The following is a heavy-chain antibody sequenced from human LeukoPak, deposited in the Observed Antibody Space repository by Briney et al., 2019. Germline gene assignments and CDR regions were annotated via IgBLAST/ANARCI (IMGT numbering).Heavy chain of an antibody. Sequence: SETLSLTCAVYGGSFSGYYWNWIRQPPGKGLEWIAESNHGGDTNYNPSLKSRVTISVDSSKNQFSLKVTSVTAADTAVYYCARAPLWTIEARLFDYWGQGTLVTVSS. CDR3: ARAPLWTIEARLFDY. V-gene: IGHV4-34*01. J-gene: IGHJ4*02. D-gene: IGHD6-6*01. CDR2: SNHGGDT. CDR1: GGSFSGYY.